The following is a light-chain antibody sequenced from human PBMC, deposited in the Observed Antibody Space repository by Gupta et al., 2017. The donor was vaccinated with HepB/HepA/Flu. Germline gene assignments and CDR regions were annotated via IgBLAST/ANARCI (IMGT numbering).Light chain of an antibody. CDR3: QQCDSSPYT. V-gene: IGKV1-39*01. CDR2: DAS. J-gene: IGKJ2*01. Sequence: DIQMTQSPSSLSASVGDRVTITCRASQIISTYLNWYQHKPGKAPKLLIYDASNLQTGVPSRFSGSGSGTDFTLTISSLQPEDFATYYCQQCDSSPYTFGRGTRVEIK. CDR1: QIISTY.